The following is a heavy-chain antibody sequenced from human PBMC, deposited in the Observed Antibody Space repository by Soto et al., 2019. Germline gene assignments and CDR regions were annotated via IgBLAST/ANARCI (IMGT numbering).Heavy chain of an antibody. CDR1: GFTFSNAW. D-gene: IGHD5-12*01. CDR3: XXVPSGYAFGGY. V-gene: IGHV3-15*07. Sequence: EVQLVESGGGLVKPGGSLRLSCAASGFTFSNAWMNWVRQAPGKGLEWVGRIKSKTDGGTTDYAAPVKGRFTISRDDSKNTLXXXXXXXKTEXXXXXXXXXVPSGYAFGGYWGQGTLVTVSS. J-gene: IGHJ4*02. CDR2: IKSKTDGGTT.